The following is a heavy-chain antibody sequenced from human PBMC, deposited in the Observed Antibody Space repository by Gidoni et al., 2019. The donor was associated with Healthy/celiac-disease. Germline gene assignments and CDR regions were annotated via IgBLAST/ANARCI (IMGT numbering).Heavy chain of an antibody. CDR1: GFTFDDSA. V-gene: IGHV3-9*01. Sequence: EVQLVESGGGLVQPGRSLRLSCAASGFTFDDSAMHWVRQDSGKGLEWVAGISWNSGSICYADAGKGRFTISRDNAKNSRYLQMNSLRAEDTALYYCAKDISVGGRLVNPIFDYWGQGTLVTVSS. CDR3: AKDISVGGRLVNPIFDY. D-gene: IGHD3-9*01. J-gene: IGHJ4*02. CDR2: ISWNSGSI.